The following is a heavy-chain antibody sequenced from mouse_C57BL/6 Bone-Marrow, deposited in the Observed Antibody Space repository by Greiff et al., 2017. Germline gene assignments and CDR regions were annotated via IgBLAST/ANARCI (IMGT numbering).Heavy chain of an antibody. Sequence: VQLQESGAELVRPGASVKLSCTASGFNIKDDYMHWVKQRPGQGLEWIGDIYPTSGRTNYNEKFKSKAILTVDTSSNTAYMQLSSLTSEDSAVFYCARSGPLGRSFDYWGQGTTLTVSS. J-gene: IGHJ2*01. CDR3: ARSGPLGRSFDY. D-gene: IGHD4-1*01. CDR2: IYPTSGRT. CDR1: GFNIKDDY. V-gene: IGHV1-55*01.